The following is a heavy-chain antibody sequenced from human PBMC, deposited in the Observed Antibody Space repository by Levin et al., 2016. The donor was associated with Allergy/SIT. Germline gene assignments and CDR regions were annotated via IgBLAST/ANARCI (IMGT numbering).Heavy chain of an antibody. D-gene: IGHD2-2*02. J-gene: IGHJ6*02. CDR3: ASSYCSSTSCYSYYYYGMDV. CDR1: GGSISSGGYY. V-gene: IGHV4-31*03. CDR2: IYYSGST. Sequence: SETLSLTCTVSGGSISSGGYYWSWIRQHPGKGLEWIGYIYYSGSTYYNPSLKSRVTISVDTSKNQFSLKLSSVTAADTAVYYCASSYCSSTSCYSYYYYGMDVWGQGTTVTVSS.